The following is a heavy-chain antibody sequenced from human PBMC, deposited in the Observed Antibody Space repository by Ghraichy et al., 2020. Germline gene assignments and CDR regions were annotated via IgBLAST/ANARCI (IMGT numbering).Heavy chain of an antibody. CDR3: AKVGYSYGCIDY. V-gene: IGHV3-23*01. CDR1: GFTFSSYA. CDR2: ISGSCSST. D-gene: IGHD5-18*01. Sequence: GSLRLSCAASGFTFSSYAMSWVRQAPGKGLEWVSAISGSCSSTYYADSVKGRFTISRDNSKNTLYLQMNSLRAEDTAVYYCAKVGYSYGCIDYWGQGTLVTVSS. J-gene: IGHJ4*02.